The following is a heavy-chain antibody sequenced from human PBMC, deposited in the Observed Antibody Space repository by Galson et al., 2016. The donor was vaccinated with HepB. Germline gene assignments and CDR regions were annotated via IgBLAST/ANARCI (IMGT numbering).Heavy chain of an antibody. CDR3: ARGMATIFPCDY. CDR2: IYPHDSDT. V-gene: IGHV5-51*01. CDR1: GYLFTRYW. Sequence: QSGAEVTKPGESLKISCKGSGYLFTRYWIGWVRQMPGKGLEWMGIIYPHDSDTRYSPSFEGQVTISVDKSISTAYLQWSSLKASDTAMYYCARGMATIFPCDYWGQGSLVTVSS. D-gene: IGHD5-24*01. J-gene: IGHJ4*02.